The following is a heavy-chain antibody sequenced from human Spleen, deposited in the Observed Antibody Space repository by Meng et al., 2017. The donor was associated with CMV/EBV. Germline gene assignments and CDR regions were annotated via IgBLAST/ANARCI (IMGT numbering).Heavy chain of an antibody. Sequence: GGSLRLSCAASGFTFSSYDMSWVRQAPGKGLEWVSTLSGSGGRTYYADSVKGRFTISRDNSKNTLYLQMNSLRAEDTAVYYCAKGTVADYFDYWGQGTLVTVSS. J-gene: IGHJ4*02. CDR1: GFTFSSYD. V-gene: IGHV3-23*01. CDR3: AKGTVADYFDY. D-gene: IGHD6-19*01. CDR2: LSGSGGRT.